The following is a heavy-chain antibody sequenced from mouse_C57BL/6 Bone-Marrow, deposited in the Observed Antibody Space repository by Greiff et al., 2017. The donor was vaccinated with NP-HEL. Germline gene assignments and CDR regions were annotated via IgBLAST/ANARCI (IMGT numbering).Heavy chain of an antibody. CDR3: ARARLVAY. D-gene: IGHD1-1*02. CDR2: INPNNGGT. Sequence: VQLQQSGPELVKPGASVKISCKASGYTFTDYYMNWVKQSHGKSLEWIGDINPNNGGTSYNQKFKGKATLTVDKSSSTAYMELRSLTSEDSAVYYCARARLVAYWGQGTLVTVSA. V-gene: IGHV1-26*01. J-gene: IGHJ3*01. CDR1: GYTFTDYY.